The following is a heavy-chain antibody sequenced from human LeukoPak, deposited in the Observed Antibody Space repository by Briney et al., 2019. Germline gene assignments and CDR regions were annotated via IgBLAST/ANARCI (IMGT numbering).Heavy chain of an antibody. D-gene: IGHD2-21*01. CDR3: ARWHSHGRYFDY. Sequence: SETLSLTCTVSGDSLRNYYWNCIRPPPAKGLEWIGYTSDSGNTDYNPSLKSRVTISVDTSKNQFSLKLTSATAADTAVYYCARWHSHGRYFDYWGQGALVTVSS. CDR2: TSDSGNT. J-gene: IGHJ4*02. V-gene: IGHV4-59*01. CDR1: GDSLRNYY.